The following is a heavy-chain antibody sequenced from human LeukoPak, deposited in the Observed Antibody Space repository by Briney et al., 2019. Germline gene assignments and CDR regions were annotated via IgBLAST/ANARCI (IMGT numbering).Heavy chain of an antibody. CDR1: GGSISSYY. J-gene: IGHJ4*02. Sequence: SETLSLTCTVSGGSISSYYWSWIRQPAGKGLEWIGRIYTSGSTNYNTSLKSRVTMSVDTSKNQFSLKLSSVTAADTAVYYCARDGRSGYYYDSSGNFDYWGQGTLVTVSS. D-gene: IGHD3-22*01. CDR2: IYTSGST. V-gene: IGHV4-4*07. CDR3: ARDGRSGYYYDSSGNFDY.